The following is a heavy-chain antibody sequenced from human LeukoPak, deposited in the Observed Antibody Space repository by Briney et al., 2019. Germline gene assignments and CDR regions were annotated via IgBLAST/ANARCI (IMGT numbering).Heavy chain of an antibody. CDR1: GDTFTGYY. Sequence: ASVTVSCKASGDTFTGYYIHWVRQAPGQGLEWMGWINPNSGGTNSAQQFQGRVTLTRDTSISTAYMELSRLRSDDTAVYYCARGWWGTDFGGTNWFNPWGQGPLVSVSS. CDR2: INPNSGGT. D-gene: IGHD4-23*01. V-gene: IGHV1-2*02. CDR3: ARGWWGTDFGGTNWFNP. J-gene: IGHJ5*02.